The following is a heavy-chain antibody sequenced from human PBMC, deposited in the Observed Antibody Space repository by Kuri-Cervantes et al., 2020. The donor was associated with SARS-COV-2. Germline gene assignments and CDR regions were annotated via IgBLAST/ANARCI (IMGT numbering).Heavy chain of an antibody. D-gene: IGHD2-15*01. J-gene: IGHJ6*02. CDR3: ARDLICSTCDTPDYYGMDV. V-gene: IGHV3-66*01. CDR2: IYSGGST. CDR1: GFPVASNY. Sequence: GESLKISCAASGFPVASNYINWVRQAPEKGLEWVSSIYSGGSTHYAESLKGRFTISRDTSKNTVYLQMNSLRGEDTGVYYCARDLICSTCDTPDYYGMDVWGQGPTVTVSS.